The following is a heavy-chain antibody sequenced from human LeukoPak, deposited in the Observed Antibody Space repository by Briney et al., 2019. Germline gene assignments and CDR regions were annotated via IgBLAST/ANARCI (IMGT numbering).Heavy chain of an antibody. D-gene: IGHD5-12*01. CDR3: ARLNGGYSGYEGGDYFDY. CDR1: GFTFSTSG. Sequence: GRSLRLSCAASGFTFSTSGMHWVRQAPGKGLEWVAVIWNDGSNQYYGASVKGRFTISRDNAKNSLYLQMNSLRAEDTAVYYCARLNGGYSGYEGGDYFDYWGQGTLVTVSS. CDR2: IWNDGSNQ. J-gene: IGHJ4*02. V-gene: IGHV3-33*01.